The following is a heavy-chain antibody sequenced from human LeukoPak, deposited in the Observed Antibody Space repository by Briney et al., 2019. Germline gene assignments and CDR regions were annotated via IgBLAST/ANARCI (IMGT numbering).Heavy chain of an antibody. D-gene: IGHD1-26*01. V-gene: IGHV3-66*01. Sequence: GGSLRLSCAASEFSVGSNYMTWVRQAPGKGLEWVSLIYSGGSTYYADSVKGRFTISRDNSKNTLYLQMNSLRAEDTAVYYCARESGSGSYRAYYFDYWGQGTLVTVSS. CDR1: EFSVGSNY. J-gene: IGHJ4*02. CDR3: ARESGSGSYRAYYFDY. CDR2: IYSGGST.